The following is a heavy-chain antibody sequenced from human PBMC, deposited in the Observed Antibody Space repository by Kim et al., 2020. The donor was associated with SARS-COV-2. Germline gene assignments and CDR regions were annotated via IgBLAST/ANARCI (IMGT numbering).Heavy chain of an antibody. CDR1: GGSFSGYY. CDR3: AREVATGRRRYYFDY. J-gene: IGHJ4*02. CDR2: INHSGST. V-gene: IGHV4-34*01. Sequence: ETLSLTCAVYGGSFSGYYWSWIRQPPGKGLEWIGEINHSGSTNYNPSLKSRVTISVDTSKNQFSLKLSSVTAADTAVYYCAREVATGRRRYYFDYWGQGTLVTVSS. D-gene: IGHD5-12*01.